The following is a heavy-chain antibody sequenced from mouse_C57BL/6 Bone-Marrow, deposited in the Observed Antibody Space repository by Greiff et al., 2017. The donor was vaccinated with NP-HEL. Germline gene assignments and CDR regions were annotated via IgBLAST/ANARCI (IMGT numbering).Heavy chain of an antibody. D-gene: IGHD2-2*01. J-gene: IGHJ1*03. CDR3: THDGYDDWYFDV. CDR2: IDPENGDT. CDR1: GFNIKDDY. Sequence: EVKLVESGAELVRPGASVKLSCTASGFNIKDDYMHWVKQRPEQGLEWIGWIDPENGDTEYASKFQGKATITADTSSNTAYLQLSSLTSEDTAVYYCTHDGYDDWYFDVWGTGTTVTVSS. V-gene: IGHV14-4*01.